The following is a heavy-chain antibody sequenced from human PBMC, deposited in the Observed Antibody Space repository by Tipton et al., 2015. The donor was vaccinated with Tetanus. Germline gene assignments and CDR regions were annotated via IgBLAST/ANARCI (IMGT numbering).Heavy chain of an antibody. J-gene: IGHJ4*02. CDR3: ACGSGYFDSSYHSPLDV. Sequence: TLSLTCTVSGGSISDKKYYWGWIRQPPGRGLEWIASIYFEGSTYYSPSLKSRVTIAVDRSQNVFSLNLTSVTAADTAVYYCACGSGYFDSSYHSPLDVWGRGTLVTVSS. CDR1: GGSISDKKYY. V-gene: IGHV4-39*02. D-gene: IGHD3-22*01. CDR2: IYFEGST.